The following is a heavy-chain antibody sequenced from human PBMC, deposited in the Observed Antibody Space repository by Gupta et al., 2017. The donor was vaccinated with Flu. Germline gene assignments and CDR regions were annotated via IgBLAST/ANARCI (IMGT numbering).Heavy chain of an antibody. CDR2: ITYNGDTT. Sequence: EVQLVESGGGLAKAGESLRLSCASGFSFANYHLNWVRQAPGKGLEWVSSITYNGDTTYYADSVKGRFAISRDDATYTLHLQMNSLRVEDTATYFCARGLGINHYFDYWGQGALVRVSS. CDR1: GFSFANYH. V-gene: IGHV3-21*04. J-gene: IGHJ4*02. D-gene: IGHD1-26*01. CDR3: ARGLGINHYFDY.